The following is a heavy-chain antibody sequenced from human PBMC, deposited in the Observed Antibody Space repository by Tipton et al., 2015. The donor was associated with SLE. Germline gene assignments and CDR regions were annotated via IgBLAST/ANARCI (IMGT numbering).Heavy chain of an antibody. J-gene: IGHJ4*02. Sequence: GSLRLSCAASGFTVSSNYMSWVRQAPGKGLEWVSVISGSGGSTFYADSVKGRFTISRDNSKNTLYLQMSSLRAEDTALYYCAKGDDFWSAYYPFDFWGQGTQVTVSS. CDR1: GFTVSSNY. CDR3: AKGDDFWSAYYPFDF. V-gene: IGHV3-23*01. D-gene: IGHD3-3*01. CDR2: ISGSGGST.